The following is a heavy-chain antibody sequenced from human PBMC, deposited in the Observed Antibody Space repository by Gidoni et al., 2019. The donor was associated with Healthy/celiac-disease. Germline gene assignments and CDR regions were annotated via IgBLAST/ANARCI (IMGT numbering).Heavy chain of an antibody. CDR1: GFPFSSYA. Sequence: EVQLLESGGGLVQPGGSLRLSCAASGFPFSSYAMSRVRQAPGKGLEWVEAISGSGGSTYYADSVKGRFTISRDNSKNTLYLQMNSLRAEDTAVYYCAKDMGITNDRGYSYGFGFDAFDIWGQGTMVTVSS. V-gene: IGHV3-23*01. D-gene: IGHD5-18*01. CDR3: AKDMGITNDRGYSYGFGFDAFDI. J-gene: IGHJ3*02. CDR2: ISGSGGST.